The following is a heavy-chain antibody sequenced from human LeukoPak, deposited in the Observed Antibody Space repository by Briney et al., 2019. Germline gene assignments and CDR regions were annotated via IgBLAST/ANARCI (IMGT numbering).Heavy chain of an antibody. CDR3: ASNTGTVFDY. J-gene: IGHJ4*02. CDR1: GDFITAYY. V-gene: IGHV4-59*01. CDR2: VYYTGST. Sequence: SETLSLTCTVSGDFITAYYGSWIRQPPGKGLELIGYVYYTGSTWYNPSLRGRFTISLEMSKPPFSLNLTSVPAADTAVYYCASNTGTVFDYWGQAALVTVSS. D-gene: IGHD7-27*01.